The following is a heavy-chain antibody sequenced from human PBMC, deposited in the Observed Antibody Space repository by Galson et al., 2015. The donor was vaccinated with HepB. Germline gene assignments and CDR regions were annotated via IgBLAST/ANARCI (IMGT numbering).Heavy chain of an antibody. Sequence: SLRISCAASGFTFSSYWMHWVRQAPGKGLVWVSRINSDGSSTSYADSVKGRFTISRDNAKNTLYLQMNSLRAEDTAVYYCARNIRRGVLVDYWGQGTLVTVSS. CDR2: INSDGSST. CDR1: GFTFSSYW. J-gene: IGHJ4*02. D-gene: IGHD3-10*01. V-gene: IGHV3-74*01. CDR3: ARNIRRGVLVDY.